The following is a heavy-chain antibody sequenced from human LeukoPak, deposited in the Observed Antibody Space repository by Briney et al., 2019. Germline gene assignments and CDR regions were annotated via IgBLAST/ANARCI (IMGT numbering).Heavy chain of an antibody. D-gene: IGHD2/OR15-2a*01. V-gene: IGHV3-15*01. CDR2: IKSNADGGTP. CDR3: TAFYHEYSPY. J-gene: IGHJ4*02. CDR1: GFSFMNAW. Sequence: PGGSLRLSCAASGFSFMNAWMIWLRQAPGKGLEWVGRIKSNADGGTPDYAAPARGRFTISRDDSKNTLYLQMNSLKTEDTAVYYCTAFYHEYSPYWGRGTLVTVSS.